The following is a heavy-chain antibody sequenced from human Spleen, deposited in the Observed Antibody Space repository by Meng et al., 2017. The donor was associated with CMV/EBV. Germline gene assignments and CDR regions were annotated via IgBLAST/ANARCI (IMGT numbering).Heavy chain of an antibody. V-gene: IGHV4-30-2*01. J-gene: IGHJ5*02. CDR2: IYETGST. CDR3: ARNLYHDFWSGWFDP. CDR1: GGSSSSGAYS. Sequence: SGGSSSSGAYSWSWIRQPPGKGLEWIGHIYETGSTYYNPSLKSRVTISIDTSSNQFSLKLTSMTAADSAVYYCARNLYHDFWSGWFDPWGQGALVTVSS. D-gene: IGHD3-3*01.